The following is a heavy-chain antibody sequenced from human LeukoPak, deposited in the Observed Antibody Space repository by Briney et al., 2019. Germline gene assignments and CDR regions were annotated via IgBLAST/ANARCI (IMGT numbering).Heavy chain of an antibody. V-gene: IGHV5-10-1*01. J-gene: IGHJ4*02. CDR1: GYHFTAYW. CDR2: IDASDSYT. CDR3: ARLRDGSLDF. Sequence: GESLRISCKGSGYHFTAYWISWVRQMPGKGLEWMGRIDASDSYTNYRPPFQGHVIISTDKSITTAYLQWSSLKASDTAMYYCARLRDGSLDFWGQGTLVSVSS.